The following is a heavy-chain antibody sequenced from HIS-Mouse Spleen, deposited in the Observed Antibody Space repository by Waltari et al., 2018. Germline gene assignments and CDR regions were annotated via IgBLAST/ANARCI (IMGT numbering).Heavy chain of an antibody. Sequence: QVQLQESGPGLVKPSQTLSLTCTFSGGSISSGGYYWSWIRQPPGKGLEWIGYIYYSGSTYYNPALKSRVTMSVDTSKNQVSLKLSSVTAADTAVYYCARSPYYDFWSGDSDNWFDPWGQGTLVTVSS. CDR3: ARSPYYDFWSGDSDNWFDP. CDR1: GGSISSGGYY. CDR2: IYYSGST. D-gene: IGHD3-3*01. J-gene: IGHJ5*02. V-gene: IGHV4-31*03.